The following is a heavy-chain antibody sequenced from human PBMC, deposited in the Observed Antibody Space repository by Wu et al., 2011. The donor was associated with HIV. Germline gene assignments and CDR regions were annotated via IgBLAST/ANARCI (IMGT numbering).Heavy chain of an antibody. CDR3: AIYTWFGERYYMDV. J-gene: IGHJ6*03. V-gene: IGHV1-8*03. CDR1: GYTFTSYD. Sequence: QVQLVQSGAEVKKPGASVKVSCKASGYTFTSYDINWVRQATGQGLEWMGWMNPNSGNTGYAQKFQGRVTITADKSTSTAYMELSSLRSEDTAVYYCAIYTWFGERYYMDVWGKGTTVTVSS. CDR2: MNPNSGNT. D-gene: IGHD3-10*01.